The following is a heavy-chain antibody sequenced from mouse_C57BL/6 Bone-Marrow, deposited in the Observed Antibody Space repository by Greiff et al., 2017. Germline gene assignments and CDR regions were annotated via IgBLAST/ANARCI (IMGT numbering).Heavy chain of an antibody. D-gene: IGHD1-1*01. V-gene: IGHV14-4*01. CDR1: GFNIKDDY. Sequence: VQLQQSGAELVRPGASVKLSCTASGFNIKDDYMHWLKQRPEQGLEWIGWIDPENGDTEYASKFQGKATITADTSSNTAYLQLSSLTSEDTAVYYCTTYYGSSYWYFDVWGTGTTVTVSS. J-gene: IGHJ1*03. CDR2: IDPENGDT. CDR3: TTYYGSSYWYFDV.